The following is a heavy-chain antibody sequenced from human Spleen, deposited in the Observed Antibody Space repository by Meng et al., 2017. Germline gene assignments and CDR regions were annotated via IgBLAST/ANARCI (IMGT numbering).Heavy chain of an antibody. Sequence: GESLKISCKGSGYIFTTYWIGWVRQMPGKGLEWMGIIYPGDSATRYSPSFQGQVTISVDRSITTAYLQWSSLKASDSAMYYCGRLLMIGSGAYAPLDQWGQGTLVTVSS. CDR2: IYPGDSAT. D-gene: IGHD2-8*01. J-gene: IGHJ4*02. V-gene: IGHV5-51*01. CDR3: GRLLMIGSGAYAPLDQ. CDR1: GYIFTTYW.